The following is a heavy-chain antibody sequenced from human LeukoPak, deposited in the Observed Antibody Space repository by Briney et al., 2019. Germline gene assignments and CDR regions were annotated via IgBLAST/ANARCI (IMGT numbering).Heavy chain of an antibody. CDR2: FDPEDGET. Sequence: ASVKVSCKVSGYTLTELSMHWVRQAPGKGLEWMGGFDPEDGETIYAQKFQGRVTMTEDTSTDTAYMELSSLRSEDTAVYYCATRGYRSMTKDFGVVIIYQFDYWGQGTLVTVSS. CDR3: ATRGYRSMTKDFGVVIIYQFDY. D-gene: IGHD3-3*01. CDR1: GYTLTELS. V-gene: IGHV1-24*01. J-gene: IGHJ4*02.